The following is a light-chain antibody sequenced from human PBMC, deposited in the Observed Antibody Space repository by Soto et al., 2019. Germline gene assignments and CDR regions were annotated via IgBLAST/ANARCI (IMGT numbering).Light chain of an antibody. CDR1: QSVSNY. J-gene: IGKJ5*01. V-gene: IGKV3-15*01. CDR3: HQYDNWPKT. Sequence: EIVMTQSPATLSVSPGERATLSCRASQSVSNYLAWYQHKPGQAPRLLIYGASTRATGIPARFSGSGSGTEFTLTISSLQSEDFAVYYCHQYDNWPKTFGQGTRLEIK. CDR2: GAS.